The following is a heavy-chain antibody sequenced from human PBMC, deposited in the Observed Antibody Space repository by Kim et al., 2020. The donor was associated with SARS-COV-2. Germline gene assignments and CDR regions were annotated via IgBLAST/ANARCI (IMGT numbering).Heavy chain of an antibody. CDR2: INGDGSST. D-gene: IGHD6-6*01. V-gene: IGHV3-74*01. J-gene: IGHJ4*01. CDR3: ARGGGQVVAYGLDQ. Sequence: GSLRLSCAVSGFTFSSYWMHWVRQEPGKGLVWVSRINGDGSSTTYADSVKGRFTISRDNAKNTLYLQMNSLSADDTAVYYCARGGGQVVAYGLDQWGHGALVTVSS. CDR1: GFTFSSYW.